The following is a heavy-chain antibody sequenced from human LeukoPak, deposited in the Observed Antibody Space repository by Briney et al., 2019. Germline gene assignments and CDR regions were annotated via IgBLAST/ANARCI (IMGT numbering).Heavy chain of an antibody. D-gene: IGHD6-19*01. Sequence: GRSLRLSCAASGFTFSSYGMHWVRQAPGKGLEWVAVISYDGSNKYYADSVKGRFTISRDNSKNTLYLQMNSLRAEDTAVYYCAKDLLFNSGWDYWGQGTLVTVSS. CDR1: GFTFSSYG. J-gene: IGHJ4*02. CDR3: AKDLLFNSGWDY. V-gene: IGHV3-30*18. CDR2: ISYDGSNK.